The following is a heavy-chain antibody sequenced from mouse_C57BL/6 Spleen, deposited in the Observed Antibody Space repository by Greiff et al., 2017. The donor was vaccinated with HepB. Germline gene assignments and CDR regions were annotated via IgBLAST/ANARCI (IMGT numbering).Heavy chain of an antibody. CDR2: IYPGDGDT. J-gene: IGHJ4*01. D-gene: IGHD2-3*01. CDR1: GYAFSSSW. V-gene: IGHV1-82*01. CDR3: ARSYDGSLMDY. Sequence: QVQLQQSGPELVKPGASVKISCKASGYAFSSSWMNWVKQRPGKGLEWIGRIYPGDGDTNYNGKFKGKATLTADKSSSTAYMQLSSLTSEDSAVYFCARSYDGSLMDYWGQGTSVTVSS.